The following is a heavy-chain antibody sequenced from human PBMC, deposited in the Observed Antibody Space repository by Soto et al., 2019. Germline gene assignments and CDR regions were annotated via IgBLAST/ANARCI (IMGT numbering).Heavy chain of an antibody. D-gene: IGHD3-10*01. J-gene: IGHJ6*02. CDR3: ARDGITMYYYYGMDV. Sequence: GGSLRLSCAASGFTFGSYAMHWVRQAPGKGLEWVAVISYDGSNEYYADSVKGRVTISSDNSKNTLYLQMNSLRGEDTAVYYCARDGITMYYYYGMDVWGQGTTVTVSS. CDR2: ISYDGSNE. CDR1: GFTFGSYA. V-gene: IGHV3-30-3*01.